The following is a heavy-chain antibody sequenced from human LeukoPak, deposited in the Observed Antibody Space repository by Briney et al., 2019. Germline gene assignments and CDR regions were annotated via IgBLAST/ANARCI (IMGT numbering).Heavy chain of an antibody. CDR3: VRFLKGSGWFDP. CDR1: GGXISSSSYY. D-gene: IGHD6-25*01. CDR2: ISYSGST. V-gene: IGHV4-39*01. J-gene: IGHJ5*02. Sequence: PETLSLTCTVSGGXISSSSYYWGWIRQPPGKGLEWIGRISYSGSTYYNPSLKSRVTMSVDMSKNQFSLRLNSVTAADTAVYYCVRFLKGSGWFDPWGQGTLVTVS.